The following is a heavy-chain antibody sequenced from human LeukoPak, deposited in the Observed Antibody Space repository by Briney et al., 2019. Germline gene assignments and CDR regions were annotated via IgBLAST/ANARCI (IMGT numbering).Heavy chain of an antibody. V-gene: IGHV4-59*01. CDR3: ARDNPTLAAAGYPSYYGMDV. Sequence: SETLSLTCTVSGGSISSYYWSWIRQPPGKGLEWIGYIYYSGSTNYNPSLKSRVTTSVDTSKNQFSLELSSVTAADTAVYYCARDNPTLAAAGYPSYYGMDVWGQGTTVTVSS. D-gene: IGHD6-13*01. CDR2: IYYSGST. J-gene: IGHJ6*02. CDR1: GGSISSYY.